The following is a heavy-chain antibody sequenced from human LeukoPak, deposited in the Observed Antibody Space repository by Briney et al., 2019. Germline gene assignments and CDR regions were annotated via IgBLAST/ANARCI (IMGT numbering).Heavy chain of an antibody. V-gene: IGHV3-64*01. CDR1: GFTFSSYA. J-gene: IGHJ4*02. Sequence: GGSLRLSCAASGFTFSSYAMHWVRQAPGKGLEYVSAISSNGGSTYYANSVKGRFTISRDKSKNTLYLQMGSLRAEDMAVYYCARTDYYGSEIDYWGQGTLVTVSS. CDR3: ARTDYYGSEIDY. CDR2: ISSNGGST. D-gene: IGHD3-10*01.